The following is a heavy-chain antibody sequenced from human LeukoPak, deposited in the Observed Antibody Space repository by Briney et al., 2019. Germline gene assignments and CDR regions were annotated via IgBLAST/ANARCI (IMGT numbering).Heavy chain of an antibody. CDR3: AREARVYCTKGVCSKKLINYFDY. D-gene: IGHD2-8*01. J-gene: IGHJ4*02. CDR1: GYTFTGYY. CDR2: INPNSGGT. Sequence: GDSVKVSCKASGYTFTGYYMHWVRQAPGQGLEWMGRINPNSGGTNYAQKFQGRVTMTRDTSISTAYMELSRLRSDDTAVYYCAREARVYCTKGVCSKKLINYFDYWGQGTLVTVSS. V-gene: IGHV1-2*06.